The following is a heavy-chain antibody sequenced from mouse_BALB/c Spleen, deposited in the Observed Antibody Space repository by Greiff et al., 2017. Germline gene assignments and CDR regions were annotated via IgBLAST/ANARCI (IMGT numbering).Heavy chain of an antibody. CDR3: TRGDYYGSTGFAY. D-gene: IGHD1-1*01. J-gene: IGHJ3*01. CDR1: GYTFTSYY. V-gene: IGHV1S81*02. Sequence: VQLQQSGAELVKPGASVKLSCKASGYTFTSYYMYWVKQRPGQGLEWIGEINPSNGGTNFNEKFKSKATLTVDKSSSTAYMQLSSLTSEDSAVYYCTRGDYYGSTGFAYWGQGTLVTVSA. CDR2: INPSNGGT.